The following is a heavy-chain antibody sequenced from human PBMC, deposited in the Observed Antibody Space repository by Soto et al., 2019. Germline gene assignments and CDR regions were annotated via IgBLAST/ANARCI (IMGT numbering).Heavy chain of an antibody. V-gene: IGHV4-4*02. CDR2: IYHSGST. CDR1: GGSISSSNW. D-gene: IGHD2-15*01. J-gene: IGHJ6*02. Sequence: QVQLQESGPGLVKPSGTLSLTCAVSGGSISSSNWWSWVRQPPGKGLEWIGEIYHSGSTNYNPSLKSRVTISVDKSKNHFSLKLSSVTAADTAVYYCARVLGYCSGGSCSRYYYYYYGMDVWGQGTTVTVSS. CDR3: ARVLGYCSGGSCSRYYYYYYGMDV.